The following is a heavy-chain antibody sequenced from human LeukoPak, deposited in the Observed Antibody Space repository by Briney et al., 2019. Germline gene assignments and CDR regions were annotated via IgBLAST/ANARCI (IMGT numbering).Heavy chain of an antibody. J-gene: IGHJ5*02. Sequence: GASLKISCKGSGYSFPNYWIGWVRQMPGKGLEWMGIIYPGDAHTRYSPSFQDQVTISVDKSISTAYLQWSSLKASDTAMYYCARGPYAYTSSATLGSYNWFDPWGQGSLVTVSS. CDR2: IYPGDAHT. V-gene: IGHV5-51*01. D-gene: IGHD2-2*02. CDR1: GYSFPNYW. CDR3: ARGPYAYTSSATLGSYNWFDP.